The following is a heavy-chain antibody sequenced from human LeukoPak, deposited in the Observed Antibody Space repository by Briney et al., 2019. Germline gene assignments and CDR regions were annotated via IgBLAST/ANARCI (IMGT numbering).Heavy chain of an antibody. J-gene: IGHJ4*02. CDR2: IRYDESDK. CDR3: AKGDGDSPFDY. Sequence: GGSLRLSCAASGLTFSSYGMHWVRQAPGKGLEWVAFIRYDESDKYYADSVKGRFTISRDISKNTLYLQMNSLRAEDTAVYYCAKGDGDSPFDYWGQGTLVTVPS. D-gene: IGHD5-24*01. CDR1: GLTFSSYG. V-gene: IGHV3-30*02.